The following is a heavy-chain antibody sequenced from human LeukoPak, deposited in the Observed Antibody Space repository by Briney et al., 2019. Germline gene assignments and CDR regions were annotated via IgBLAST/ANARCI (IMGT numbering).Heavy chain of an antibody. CDR1: GGSISTYY. V-gene: IGHV4-59*08. D-gene: IGHD1-1*01. J-gene: IGHJ3*02. Sequence: SETLSLTCTVSGGSISTYYWSWIRQSPGKGLEWIGSIYYSGSTNYNPSLKSRVAISVDTSKNQFSLELSSVTAADTAVYYCAVNLTRHTFDIWGQGTMVTVSS. CDR3: AVNLTRHTFDI. CDR2: IYYSGST.